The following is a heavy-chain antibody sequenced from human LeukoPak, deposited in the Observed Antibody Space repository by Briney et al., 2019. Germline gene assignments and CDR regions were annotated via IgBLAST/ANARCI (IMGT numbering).Heavy chain of an antibody. V-gene: IGHV3-53*01. J-gene: IGHJ4*02. CDR3: AREGPDGYNGKRKGY. CDR1: GFTVSSNY. Sequence: PGGSLRLSCAASGFTVSSNYMSWVRQAPGKGLEWVSVIYSGGSTYYADSVKGRFTISRDNSKNTLYLQMNSLRAEDTAVYYCAREGPDGYNGKRKGYWGQGTLVTVSS. CDR2: IYSGGST. D-gene: IGHD5-24*01.